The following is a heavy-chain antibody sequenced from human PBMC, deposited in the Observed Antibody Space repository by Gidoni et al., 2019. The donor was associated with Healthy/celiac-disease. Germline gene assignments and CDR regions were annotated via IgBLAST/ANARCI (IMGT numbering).Heavy chain of an antibody. J-gene: IGHJ4*02. V-gene: IGHV3-15*01. CDR1: GLTPRNTW. CDR2: IKSKTDGGTT. CDR3: TTDPGYGGFLGFDY. D-gene: IGHD5-12*01. Sequence: EVQLVDSGRGLAKPGGSLRLSCAASGLTPRNTWMSWVRQAPGKGLEWVGRIKSKTDGGTTDYAAPVKGRFTISRDDSKNTLYLQMNSLKTEDTAVDYCTTDPGYGGFLGFDYWGQGTLVTVSS.